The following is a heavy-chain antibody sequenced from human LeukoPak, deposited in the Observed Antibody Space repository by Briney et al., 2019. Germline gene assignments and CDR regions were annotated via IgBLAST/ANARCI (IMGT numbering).Heavy chain of an antibody. Sequence: PSETLSLTCAVYGGSFSGYYWSWIRQPPGKGLEWIGEINHSGSTTYNPSLKSRVTISVDTSKNQFSLKLSSVTAADTAVYYCARGRAAAAGTWFDPWGQGTLVTVSS. CDR3: ARGRAAAAGTWFDP. CDR2: INHSGST. J-gene: IGHJ5*02. D-gene: IGHD6-13*01. V-gene: IGHV4-34*01. CDR1: GGSFSGYY.